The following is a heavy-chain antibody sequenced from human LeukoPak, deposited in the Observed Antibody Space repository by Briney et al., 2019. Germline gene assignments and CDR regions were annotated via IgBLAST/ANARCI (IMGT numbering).Heavy chain of an antibody. CDR3: AKYEADYDYVWGSYRADY. J-gene: IGHJ4*02. CDR2: ISGSGGST. CDR1: GFTFSSYG. Sequence: GGSLRLSCAASGFTFSSYGMSWVRQAPGKGLEWVSAISGSGGSTYYADSVKGRFTISRDNSKNTLYLQMNSLRAEDTAVYYCAKYEADYDYVWGSYRADYWGQGTLVTVSS. D-gene: IGHD3-16*02. V-gene: IGHV3-23*01.